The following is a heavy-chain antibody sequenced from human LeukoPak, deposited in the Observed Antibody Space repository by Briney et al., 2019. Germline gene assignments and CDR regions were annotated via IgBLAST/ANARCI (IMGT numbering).Heavy chain of an antibody. CDR1: GFTFSSYA. CDR2: ISGSGGST. CDR3: AKDPRYCSSTSCYLV. V-gene: IGHV3-23*01. D-gene: IGHD2-2*01. Sequence: GGSLRLSCAASGFTFSSYAMSWVRQAPGKGLEWVSAISGSGGSTYYAESVKGRFTSSRDNSKNTLYLQMNSLRAEDTAVYYCAKDPRYCSSTSCYLVWGQGTLVTVSS. J-gene: IGHJ4*02.